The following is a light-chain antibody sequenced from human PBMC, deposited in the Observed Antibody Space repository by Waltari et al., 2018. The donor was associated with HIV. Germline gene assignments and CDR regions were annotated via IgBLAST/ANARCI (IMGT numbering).Light chain of an antibody. J-gene: IGLJ2*01. CDR3: CSYAGSYTLEV. CDR1: SSDVGGYNY. CDR2: DVS. Sequence: QSALTQPRSVSGSPGQSVTISCPGTSSDVGGYNYVSWYQQHPGKAPKPMIYDVSKRPSGVPDRFSGSKSGNTASLTISGLQAEDEADYYCCSYAGSYTLEVFGGGTKLTVL. V-gene: IGLV2-11*01.